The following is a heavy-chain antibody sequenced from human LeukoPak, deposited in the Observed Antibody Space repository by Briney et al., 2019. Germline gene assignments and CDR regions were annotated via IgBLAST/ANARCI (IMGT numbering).Heavy chain of an antibody. CDR2: FDPEDGET. CDR3: ATRIYGYFDY. V-gene: IGHV1-24*01. Sequence: APVKPSCKVSGYTLTALFMHRVRQAPGNRLEWLGGFDPEDGETIYTQKFQGRVTMTEDTSTDTAYMELSSLRSEDTAVYYCATRIYGYFDYWGEGTLVTVSS. CDR1: GYTLTALF. D-gene: IGHD2/OR15-2a*01. J-gene: IGHJ4*01.